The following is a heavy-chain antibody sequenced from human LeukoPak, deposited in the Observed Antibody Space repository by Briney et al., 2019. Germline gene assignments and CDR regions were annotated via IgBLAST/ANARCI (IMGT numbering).Heavy chain of an antibody. Sequence: ASVKDSCKASGYTFTGYYMHWVRQAPGQGLEWMGWINPNSGGTNYAQKFQGRVTMTRDTSISTAYMELSRLRSDDTAVYYCAREVVPAARDWFDPWGQGTLVTVSS. D-gene: IGHD2-2*01. CDR3: AREVVPAARDWFDP. CDR1: GYTFTGYY. J-gene: IGHJ5*02. CDR2: INPNSGGT. V-gene: IGHV1-2*02.